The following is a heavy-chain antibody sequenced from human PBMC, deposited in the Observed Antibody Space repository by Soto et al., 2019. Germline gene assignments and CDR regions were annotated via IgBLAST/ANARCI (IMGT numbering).Heavy chain of an antibody. Sequence: QVQLVESGGGVVQPGRSLRLSCAVSGFTFSDYGMHWVRQAPGKGLEWVAVMSYAGTYKYYADSVKGRFTISRDLSGNTLFLQMNSLRLEDTAXXFCAKEMYPRTVLDSSSPWGDYWGQGTLVTVSS. CDR1: GFTFSDYG. J-gene: IGHJ4*02. CDR2: MSYAGTYK. CDR3: AKEMYPRTVLDSSSPWGDY. V-gene: IGHV3-30*18. D-gene: IGHD6-6*01.